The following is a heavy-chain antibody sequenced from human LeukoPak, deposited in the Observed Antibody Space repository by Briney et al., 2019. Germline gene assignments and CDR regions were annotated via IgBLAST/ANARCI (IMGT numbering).Heavy chain of an antibody. CDR3: ARHNNWGFDY. J-gene: IGHJ4*02. D-gene: IGHD7-27*01. CDR1: GYSFASYW. Sequence: GDSLKISCKAAGYSFASYWIGWVRQMSGKGLEWMAIIHPNDASTIYSPSFHGQVTISADKSINTAYLQWSTLKASDTAIYYCARHNNWGFDYWDRGTLLTVSP. CDR2: IHPNDAST. V-gene: IGHV5-51*01.